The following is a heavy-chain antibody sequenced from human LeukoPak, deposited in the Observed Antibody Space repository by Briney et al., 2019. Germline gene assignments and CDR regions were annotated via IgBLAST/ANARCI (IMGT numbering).Heavy chain of an antibody. CDR1: GFTFSSYS. D-gene: IGHD4-17*01. Sequence: GGSMRLSSAVSGFTFSSYSMNWVRQAPGKWMGWVSSISSSSRYIYYADSVKGRLIMSRDNAKNSLWLQMNSLRAEYTAVYYCARDLGASDYWGQGTLVTVSS. CDR2: ISSSSRYI. CDR3: ARDLGASDY. V-gene: IGHV3-21*01. J-gene: IGHJ4*02.